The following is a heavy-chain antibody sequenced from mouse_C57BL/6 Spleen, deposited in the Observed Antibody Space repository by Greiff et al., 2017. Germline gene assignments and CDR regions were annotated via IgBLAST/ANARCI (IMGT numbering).Heavy chain of an antibody. V-gene: IGHV5-4*01. CDR1: GFTFSSYA. CDR3: AREDYYGSSSPFAY. D-gene: IGHD1-1*01. Sequence: EVQRVESGGGLVKPGGSLKLSCAASGFTFSSYAMSWVRQTPEKRLEWVATISDGGSYTYYPDNVKGRFTISRDNAKNNLYLQMSHLKSEDTAMYYCAREDYYGSSSPFAYWGQGTLVTVSA. CDR2: ISDGGSYT. J-gene: IGHJ3*01.